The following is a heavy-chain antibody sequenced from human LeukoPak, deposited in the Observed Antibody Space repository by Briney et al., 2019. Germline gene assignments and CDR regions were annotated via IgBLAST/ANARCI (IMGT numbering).Heavy chain of an antibody. V-gene: IGHV1-46*01. CDR2: INPSRGST. CDR1: GYTFTSYY. CDR3: ARETPGYSGYDLDY. J-gene: IGHJ4*02. Sequence: ASVKVSCKASGYTFTSYYIHWVRQAPGQGLEWMGIINPSRGSTSQAQTFQGRVTMTRDMSTSTAYMELRSLTSDDTAVYYCARETPGYSGYDLDYWGQGTLVTVSS. D-gene: IGHD5-12*01.